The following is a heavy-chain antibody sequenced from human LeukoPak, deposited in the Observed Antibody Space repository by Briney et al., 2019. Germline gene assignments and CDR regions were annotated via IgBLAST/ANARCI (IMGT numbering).Heavy chain of an antibody. Sequence: SETLSLTCTVSGGSIGTSYWNWVRQPPGKGLEWIGFIHYSGRTDYNPSLKSRVTISVDTSKNQFSLKLSSVTAADTAVYYCARLCRLSPATYYYDSSGHPLFDYWGQGTLVTVSS. D-gene: IGHD3-22*01. CDR1: GGSIGTSY. J-gene: IGHJ4*02. CDR2: IHYSGRT. CDR3: ARLCRLSPATYYYDSSGHPLFDY. V-gene: IGHV4-59*12.